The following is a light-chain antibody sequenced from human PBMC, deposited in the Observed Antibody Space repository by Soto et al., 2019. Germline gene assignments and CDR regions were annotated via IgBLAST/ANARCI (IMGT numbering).Light chain of an antibody. V-gene: IGKV3-15*01. CDR3: QQYNNWPRT. CDR1: QSVSSK. CDR2: GAS. J-gene: IGKJ1*01. Sequence: EIVMTQSPATLSVPPGERATLSCRASQSVSSKLAWYQHKPGQAPRLLIYGASTRATGIPARFSGSGSGTEFTLTISSLQSEDFAVYYCQQYNNWPRTFGQGTKVEIK.